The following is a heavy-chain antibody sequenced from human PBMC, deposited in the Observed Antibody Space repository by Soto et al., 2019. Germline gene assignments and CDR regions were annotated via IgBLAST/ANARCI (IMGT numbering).Heavy chain of an antibody. J-gene: IGHJ6*02. CDR3: ARAREVVAARCYYYGMDV. CDR2: INHSGST. D-gene: IGHD2-15*01. CDR1: GESFSAYY. V-gene: IGHV4-34*01. Sequence: QVQLYQWGAGLLKPSETLSLTCAVYGESFSAYYWTWIRQPQGKGLEWIGEINHSGSTKYTPSLRGRVTESVDTPKHQFPLKLSSVTAADTAMYYCARAREVVAARCYYYGMDVWGQGTTVTVSS.